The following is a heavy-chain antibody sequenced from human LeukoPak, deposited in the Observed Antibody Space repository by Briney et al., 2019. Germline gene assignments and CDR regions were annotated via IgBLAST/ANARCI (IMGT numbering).Heavy chain of an antibody. D-gene: IGHD2-21*02. Sequence: ASVKVSCKTSGYVFINYYIHWVRLAPGQGLQWMGWINPKSGATNYAQSFQGRVALTTDTSISTAFMELSNLRPDDTAIYFCARSVTYNWFDPWGQGTRVTVSS. V-gene: IGHV1-2*02. CDR3: ARSVTYNWFDP. J-gene: IGHJ5*02. CDR1: GYVFINYY. CDR2: INPKSGAT.